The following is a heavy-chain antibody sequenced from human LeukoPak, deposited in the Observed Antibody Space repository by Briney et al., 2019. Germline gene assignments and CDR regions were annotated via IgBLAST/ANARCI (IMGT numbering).Heavy chain of an antibody. V-gene: IGHV3-30*04. J-gene: IGHJ3*02. CDR1: GFTFSSYA. D-gene: IGHD3-22*01. CDR2: ISFDGSHK. Sequence: GGSLRLSCAASGFTFSSYAMHWVRQAPGKGLEWVAVISFDGSHKYYADTMKGRFTISRDSSKNTLFLQMNSLRPEDTAVYYCARDRDPGYNDSSGYRRVNAFDIWGQGTMVTVSS. CDR3: ARDRDPGYNDSSGYRRVNAFDI.